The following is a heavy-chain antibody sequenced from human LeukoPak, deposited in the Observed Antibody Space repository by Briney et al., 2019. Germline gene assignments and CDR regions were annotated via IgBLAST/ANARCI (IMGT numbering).Heavy chain of an antibody. D-gene: IGHD3-22*01. J-gene: IGHJ1*01. CDR1: GYTFTSYD. V-gene: IGHV1-8*01. CDR3: ARGVRDSSGREYFQH. Sequence: ASVKVSCKASGYTFTSYDVNWVRQATGQGLEWMGWMNPNSGNTGYAQQFQGRVTMTRNTSINTAYMELTSLRSEDTAVFYCARGVRDSSGREYFQHWGQGTVVTVSS. CDR2: MNPNSGNT.